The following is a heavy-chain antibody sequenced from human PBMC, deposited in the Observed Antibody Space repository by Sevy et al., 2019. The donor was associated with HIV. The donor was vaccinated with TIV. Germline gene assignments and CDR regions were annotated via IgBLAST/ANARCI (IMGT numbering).Heavy chain of an antibody. V-gene: IGHV3-23*01. CDR2: FSSSGLSTFIGSAGTT. J-gene: IGHJ4*02. Sequence: GGSLRLSCVASGFTFSNYAMSWVRQAPGKGLEWVSTFSSSGLSTFIGSAGTTYYTDSVKGRFTISRDNSKNTLYLQMNSLRAEDTAVYYCARDLMPKRPDSETTPFDYWGQGTLVTVSS. D-gene: IGHD4-4*01. CDR1: GFTFSNYA. CDR3: ARDLMPKRPDSETTPFDY.